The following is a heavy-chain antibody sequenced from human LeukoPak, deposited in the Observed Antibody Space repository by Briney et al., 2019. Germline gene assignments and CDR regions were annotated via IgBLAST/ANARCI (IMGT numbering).Heavy chain of an antibody. CDR3: ARGRWFGEKSPSDY. V-gene: IGHV1-8*01. J-gene: IGHJ4*02. CDR1: GYTFTIYD. CDR2: MNPNSGNT. D-gene: IGHD3-10*01. Sequence: GASVTVSFTASGYTFTIYDINWVRQAPGQGLEWMGWMNPNSGNTGYAQKFQGRVTMTRNTSISTAYMELSSLRSEDTAVYYCARGRWFGEKSPSDYWGQGTLVTVSS.